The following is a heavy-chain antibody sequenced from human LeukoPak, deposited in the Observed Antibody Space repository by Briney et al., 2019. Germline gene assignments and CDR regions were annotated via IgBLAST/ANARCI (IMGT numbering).Heavy chain of an antibody. Sequence: GSSVKVSCKASGGTFSSYAISWVRQAPGQGLEWMGRIIPIFGTANYAQKFQGRVTITTDESTSTAYLELSSLRSDDRAVYYCARGYGDYEERFDPWGQGTLVTVSS. J-gene: IGHJ5*02. D-gene: IGHD4-17*01. CDR1: GGTFSSYA. CDR3: ARGYGDYEERFDP. V-gene: IGHV1-69*05. CDR2: IIPIFGTA.